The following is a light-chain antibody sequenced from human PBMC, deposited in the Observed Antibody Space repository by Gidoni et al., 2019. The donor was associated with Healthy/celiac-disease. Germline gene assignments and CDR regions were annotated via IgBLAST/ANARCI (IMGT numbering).Light chain of an antibody. CDR1: QSVSSY. V-gene: IGKV3-11*01. J-gene: IGKJ4*01. Sequence: EIVLTQSPATLSLSPGERATLDCRASQSVSSYLAWYHQKPGQAPRLLIYDASNRATGIPARFSGSGSGTDFTLTISSLEPEDFAVYYCQQRSNWPLLTFGGGTKVEIK. CDR2: DAS. CDR3: QQRSNWPLLT.